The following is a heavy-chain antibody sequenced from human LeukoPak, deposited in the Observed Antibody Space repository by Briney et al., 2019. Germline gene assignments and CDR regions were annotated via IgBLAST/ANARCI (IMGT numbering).Heavy chain of an antibody. CDR3: ARESKVVVAATRRLNYYYGMDG. J-gene: IGHJ6*02. Sequence: SETLSLTCTVSGGSISSYYWSWIRQPAGKGLEWIGRIYTSGSTNYNPSLKSRVTMSVDTSKNQFSLKLSSVTAADTAVYYCARESKVVVAATRRLNYYYGMDGWGQGTTVTVSS. CDR1: GGSISSYY. CDR2: IYTSGST. V-gene: IGHV4-4*07. D-gene: IGHD2-15*01.